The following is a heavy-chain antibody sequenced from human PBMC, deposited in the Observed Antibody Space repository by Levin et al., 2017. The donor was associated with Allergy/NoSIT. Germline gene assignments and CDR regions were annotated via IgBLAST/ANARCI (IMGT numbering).Heavy chain of an antibody. Sequence: PGGSLRLSCAASGFTFSTYAMSWVRQAPGKGLEWVSAISGSGGSTYYADSVKGRFTISRDNSKNTLYLQMNSLRAEDTAVYYCASSGYDLYYFDYWGQGTLVTVSS. CDR1: GFTFSTYA. CDR3: ASSGYDLYYFDY. J-gene: IGHJ4*02. CDR2: ISGSGGST. V-gene: IGHV3-23*01. D-gene: IGHD5-12*01.